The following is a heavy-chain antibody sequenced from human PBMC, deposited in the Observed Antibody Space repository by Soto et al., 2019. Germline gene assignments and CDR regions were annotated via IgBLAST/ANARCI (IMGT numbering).Heavy chain of an antibody. D-gene: IGHD2-15*01. CDR3: ARAGGGYLDF. J-gene: IGHJ4*02. CDR2: MSNDGGEK. V-gene: IGHV3-30*04. Sequence: QVQLVESGGGVVQPGRSLRLSCAASGFTFSYYALHWVRQAPGKGPEWVAYMSNDGGEKLYADSVKGRFTISRDNSKNTLYLEMNSLRAEDTAVYYSARAGGGYLDFWGQGTLVTVSS. CDR1: GFTFSYYA.